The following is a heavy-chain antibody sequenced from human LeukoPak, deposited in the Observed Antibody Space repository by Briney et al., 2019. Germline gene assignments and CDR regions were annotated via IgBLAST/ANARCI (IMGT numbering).Heavy chain of an antibody. CDR2: IDWDDDE. CDR1: GFSLSTSVMC. CDR3: GRMVTVKAPFDY. Sequence: SGPALVKPTQTLTLTCTFSGFSLSTSVMCVGWIRQPPGKPLERLARIDWDDDEFYNTSLKTRLTISKDTSKNHVVLTMTNMEPVDTATYYCGRMVTVKAPFDYWGQGTLVTVSS. D-gene: IGHD4-11*01. J-gene: IGHJ4*02. V-gene: IGHV2-70*17.